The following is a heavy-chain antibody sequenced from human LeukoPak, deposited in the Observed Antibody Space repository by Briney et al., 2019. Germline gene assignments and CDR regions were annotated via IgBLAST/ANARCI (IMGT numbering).Heavy chain of an antibody. CDR3: AKVGGGERITIFGVVINAFDI. CDR1: GFTFSSYA. Sequence: GGSLRLSCAASGFTFSSYAMHWVRQAPGKGLEWVAVISYDGSNKYYADSVKGRFTISRDNSKNTLYLQMNSLRAEDTAVYYCAKVGGGERITIFGVVINAFDIWGQGTMVTVSS. CDR2: ISYDGSNK. J-gene: IGHJ3*02. D-gene: IGHD3-3*01. V-gene: IGHV3-30-3*01.